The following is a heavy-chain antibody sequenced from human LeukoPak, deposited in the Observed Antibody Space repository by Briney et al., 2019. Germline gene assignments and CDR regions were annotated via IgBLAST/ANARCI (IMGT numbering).Heavy chain of an antibody. CDR2: ISISGGTT. V-gene: IGHV3-23*01. CDR3: ARGYSYGFDY. Sequence: GGSLRLSCATFGFTFSSYGMTWVRQAPGKGLEWVSTISISGGTTYYADSVKGRSSISRDNSKSTVYLQLNSLRAEDTAVYYCARGYSYGFDYWGQGTLVTVSS. D-gene: IGHD5-18*01. J-gene: IGHJ4*02. CDR1: GFTFSSYG.